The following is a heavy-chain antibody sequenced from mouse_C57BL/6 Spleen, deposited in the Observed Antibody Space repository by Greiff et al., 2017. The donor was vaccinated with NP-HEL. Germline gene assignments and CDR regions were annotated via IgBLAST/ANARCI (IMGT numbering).Heavy chain of an antibody. J-gene: IGHJ4*01. CDR1: GYTFTSYW. D-gene: IGHD2-1*01. Sequence: QVHVKQPGAELVKPGASVKLSCKASGYTFTSYWMQWVKQRPGQGLEWIGEIDPSDSYTNYNQKFKGKATLTVDTSSSTAYMQLSSLTSEDSAVYYCAARGGGNYVFYAMDYWGQGTSVTVSS. V-gene: IGHV1-50*01. CDR3: AARGGGNYVFYAMDY. CDR2: IDPSDSYT.